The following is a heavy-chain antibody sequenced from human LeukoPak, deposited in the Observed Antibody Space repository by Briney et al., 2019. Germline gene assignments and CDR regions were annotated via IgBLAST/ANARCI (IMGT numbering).Heavy chain of an antibody. CDR2: IWYDGSNK. CDR3: ARAIDILTGYGPMGY. CDR1: GFTFSSYG. Sequence: PGRSLRLSCAASGFTFSSYGMHWVRQAPGKGLEWVAVIWYDGSNKYYADSVMGRFTISRDNSKNTLYLQMNSLRAEDTAVYYCARAIDILTGYGPMGYWGQGTLVTVSS. D-gene: IGHD3-9*01. V-gene: IGHV3-33*01. J-gene: IGHJ4*02.